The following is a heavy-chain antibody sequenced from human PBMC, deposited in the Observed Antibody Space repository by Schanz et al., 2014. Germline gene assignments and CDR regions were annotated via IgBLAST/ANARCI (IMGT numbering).Heavy chain of an antibody. V-gene: IGHV1-69*02. CDR1: GDTFRSYT. CDR2: IIPITGIT. J-gene: IGHJ4*02. Sequence: QVPLVQSGAEVKKPGSSVKVSCKASGDTFRSYTINWVRHAPGQGLEWMGRIIPITGITNYAQKFQGRVTFTADKSTSTALLEVNSLRSEDTAGYYCARTGYDPSLTHWGQGTLVTVSS. D-gene: IGHD5-12*01. CDR3: ARTGYDPSLTH.